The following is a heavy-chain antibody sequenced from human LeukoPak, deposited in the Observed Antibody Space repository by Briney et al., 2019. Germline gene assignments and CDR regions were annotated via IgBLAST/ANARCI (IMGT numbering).Heavy chain of an antibody. Sequence: GASVKVSCKVAGNSLTELSMHWVRQAPGKGLEWMGGYDPEDGKRCYAQNFQGRVTMTEDTSTDTAYMELSSLRSDDTAVYYCASLYCSSKRCYWPYHYYGMDVWGQGTTVTVSS. J-gene: IGHJ6*02. D-gene: IGHD2-2*01. V-gene: IGHV1-24*01. CDR3: ASLYCSSKRCYWPYHYYGMDV. CDR1: GNSLTELS. CDR2: YDPEDGKR.